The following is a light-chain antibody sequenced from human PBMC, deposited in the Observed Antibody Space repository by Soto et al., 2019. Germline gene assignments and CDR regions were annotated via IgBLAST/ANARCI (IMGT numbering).Light chain of an antibody. CDR1: QTLLHSNGYTY. Sequence: EIAMTQSPLSLAVTPGEPASISCRSSQTLLHSNGYTYLDWYLQKPGQSPQLLIYLGSNRASGVPDRFSGSGSGTDFTLKISRVEAEGVGIFYCMQGLRPMYTFGQGTKLEIK. V-gene: IGKV2-28*01. J-gene: IGKJ2*01. CDR2: LGS. CDR3: MQGLRPMYT.